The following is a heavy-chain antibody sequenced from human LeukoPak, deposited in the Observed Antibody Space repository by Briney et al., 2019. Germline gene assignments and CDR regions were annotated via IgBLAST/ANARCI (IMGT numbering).Heavy chain of an antibody. D-gene: IGHD3-10*01. CDR1: GFTFSGSA. V-gene: IGHV3-73*01. J-gene: IGHJ5*02. CDR3: TRHGLWFGELSP. Sequence: PGGSLRLSCAASGFTFSGSAMHWVRQASGKGLEWVGRIRSKANSYATAYAASVKGRFTISRDDSKTTAYLQMNSLKTEDTAVYYCTRHGLWFGELSPWGQGTLVTVSS. CDR2: IRSKANSYAT.